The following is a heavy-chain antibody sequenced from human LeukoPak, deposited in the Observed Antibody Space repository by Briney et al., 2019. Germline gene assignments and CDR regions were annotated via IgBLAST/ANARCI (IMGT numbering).Heavy chain of an antibody. CDR1: GFTFSSYG. CDR2: IRYGGSNK. CDR3: AKTPVPYSSGWYALDC. J-gene: IGHJ4*02. Sequence: GGSLRLSCAASGFTFSSYGMHWVRQAPGKGLEWVAFIRYGGSNKYYADSAKGRFTISRDNSKNTLYLQMNSLRAEDTAVYYCAKTPVPYSSGWYALDCWGQGTLVTDSS. V-gene: IGHV3-30*02. D-gene: IGHD6-19*01.